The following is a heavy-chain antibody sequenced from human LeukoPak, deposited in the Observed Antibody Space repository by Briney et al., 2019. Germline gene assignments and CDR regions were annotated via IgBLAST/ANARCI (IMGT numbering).Heavy chain of an antibody. CDR2: ISTYNGNT. CDR1: GGTFSSYA. Sequence: ASVKVSCKASGGTFSSYAISWVRQAPGQGLEWVGWISTYNGNTNYAQKFQGRVTMTTDTSTSTAYMEVRSLRSDDTAVYYCARHYCSGGSCYGVFDYWGQGTLVTVSS. J-gene: IGHJ4*02. D-gene: IGHD2-15*01. CDR3: ARHYCSGGSCYGVFDY. V-gene: IGHV1-18*01.